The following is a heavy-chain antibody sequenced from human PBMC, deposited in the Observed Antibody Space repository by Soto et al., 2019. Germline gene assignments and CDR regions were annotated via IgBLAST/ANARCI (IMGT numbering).Heavy chain of an antibody. Sequence: ASVKVSCKASGYTFSSYGINWVRQAPGQGLEWLGWISPYDGNTKYAQILQGRVSMTTDTSTKTAYMEVSSLRTDDTAVYYCARDGPHITIFGYGDYWGQGNLVTVSS. J-gene: IGHJ4*02. CDR3: ARDGPHITIFGYGDY. D-gene: IGHD3-3*01. V-gene: IGHV1-18*01. CDR1: GYTFSSYG. CDR2: ISPYDGNT.